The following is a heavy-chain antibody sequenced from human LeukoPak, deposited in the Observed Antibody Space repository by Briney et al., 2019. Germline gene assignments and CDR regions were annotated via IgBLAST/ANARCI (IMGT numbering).Heavy chain of an antibody. J-gene: IGHJ4*02. CDR3: ARDQETIFGVAVLSLFDY. V-gene: IGHV1-2*02. CDR2: INPNSGGT. CDR1: GYTFTGYY. D-gene: IGHD3-3*01. Sequence: VASVKVSCKASGYTFTGYYMHWVRQAPGQGLEWMGWINPNSGGTNYAQKFQGRVTMTRDTSISTAYMELSRLRSDDTAVYYCARDQETIFGVAVLSLFDYWGQETLVTVSS.